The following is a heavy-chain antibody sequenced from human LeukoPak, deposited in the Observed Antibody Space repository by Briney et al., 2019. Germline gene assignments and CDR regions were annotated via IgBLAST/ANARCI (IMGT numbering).Heavy chain of an antibody. Sequence: AASVKVSCTASGGTFSSYAISWVRQAPGQGLEWMGGIIPIFGTANYAQKFQGRVTITADESTSTAYMELSSLRSEDTAVYYCARDSAYCSGGSCRRVYYYYYYGMDVWGQGTTVTVSS. CDR1: GGTFSSYA. CDR2: IIPIFGTA. J-gene: IGHJ6*02. V-gene: IGHV1-69*13. D-gene: IGHD2-15*01. CDR3: ARDSAYCSGGSCRRVYYYYYYGMDV.